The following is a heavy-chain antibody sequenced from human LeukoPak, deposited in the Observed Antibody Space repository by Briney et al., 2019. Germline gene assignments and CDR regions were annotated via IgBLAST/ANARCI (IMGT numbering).Heavy chain of an antibody. V-gene: IGHV3-64*01. CDR2: ISSNGGST. Sequence: GSLRLSCAASGFTFSSYAVHWVRQAPGKGLEYVSAISSNGGSTYYANSVKGRFTISRDNSNNTLYLQMGSLRAEDMAVYYCAREYYDFWSGYSYHYYFDYWGQGTLVTVSS. CDR1: GFTFSSYA. J-gene: IGHJ4*02. D-gene: IGHD3-3*01. CDR3: AREYYDFWSGYSYHYYFDY.